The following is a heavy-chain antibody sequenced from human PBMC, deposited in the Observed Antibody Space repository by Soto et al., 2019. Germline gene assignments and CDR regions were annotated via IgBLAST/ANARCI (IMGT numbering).Heavy chain of an antibody. V-gene: IGHV1-18*01. CDR2: ISLYSDGT. CDR3: TTDPHSTGTKY. D-gene: IGHD1-1*01. Sequence: GASVKVPCKTSGYTFSNYGITWVRQAPGQPLEWLGWISLYSDGTNYAQKFQGRVSMATDTSTTTAYMELRSLRSDDTAIYCCTTDPHSTGTKYWGQGTLVTVSS. CDR1: GYTFSNYG. J-gene: IGHJ4*02.